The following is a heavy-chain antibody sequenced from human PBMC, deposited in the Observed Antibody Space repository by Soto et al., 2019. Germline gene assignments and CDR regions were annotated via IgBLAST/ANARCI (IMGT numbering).Heavy chain of an antibody. J-gene: IGHJ4*02. CDR3: ARGGVYDFWSGLFD. CDR2: TYNNGRP. Sequence: PSETLSLTCTVSGASISRGDYYWNWIRQSPGKGLEWIGNTYNNGRPNYNPSLKSRVTISGDSSKNQFSLKLGSLSAADTAVYYCARGGVYDFWSGLFDWGQGTLVTVSS. V-gene: IGHV4-30-4*01. CDR1: GASISRGDYY. D-gene: IGHD3-3*01.